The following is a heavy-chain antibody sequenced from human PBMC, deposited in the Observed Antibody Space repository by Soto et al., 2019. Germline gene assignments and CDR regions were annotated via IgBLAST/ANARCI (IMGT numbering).Heavy chain of an antibody. CDR1: GGSITSYY. CDR2: TYITGDS. V-gene: IGHV4-4*07. CDR3: ARDMRVFGGMDV. J-gene: IGHJ6*02. Sequence: ETLSLTCTVSGGSITSYYWSWIRQPAGKGLEWIGRTYITGDSNYSPSLKSRVTMSLDTSKNQFSLKLSSPTAADMAVYYCARDMRVFGGMDVWGQGTPVTVSS. D-gene: IGHD3-3*01.